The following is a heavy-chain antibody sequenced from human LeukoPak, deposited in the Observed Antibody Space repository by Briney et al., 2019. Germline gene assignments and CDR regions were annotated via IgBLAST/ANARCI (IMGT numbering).Heavy chain of an antibody. CDR3: ASGGYDSSYYYGMDV. CDR1: GYTFTSYD. J-gene: IGHJ6*02. CDR2: MNPNSGNT. Sequence: ASVKVSCKASGYTFTSYDINWVRQATGQGLEWMGWMNPNSGNTGYAQKFQGRVTMTRNTSISTAYMELSSLGSEDTAVYYCASGGYDSSYYYGMDVWGQGTTVTVSS. V-gene: IGHV1-8*01. D-gene: IGHD5-12*01.